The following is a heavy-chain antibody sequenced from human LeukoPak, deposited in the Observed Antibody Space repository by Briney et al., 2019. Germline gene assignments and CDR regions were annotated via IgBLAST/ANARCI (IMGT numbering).Heavy chain of an antibody. J-gene: IGHJ5*02. CDR3: ARDQSIWLPYNWFDP. D-gene: IGHD3-9*01. CDR1: GGSISSYY. V-gene: IGHV4-59*12. CDR2: IYYSGST. Sequence: PSETLSLTCTVSGGSISSYYWSWIRQPPGKGLEWIGYIYYSGSTNYNPSLKSRVTISVDTSKNQFSLKLSSVTAADTAVYYCARDQSIWLPYNWFDPWGQGTLVTVSS.